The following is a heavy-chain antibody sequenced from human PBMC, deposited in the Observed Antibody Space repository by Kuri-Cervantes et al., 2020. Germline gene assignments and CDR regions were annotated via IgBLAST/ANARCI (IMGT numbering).Heavy chain of an antibody. CDR1: GFTFSSYG. CDR3: ARVAYYDILTTHGAFDI. J-gene: IGHJ3*02. D-gene: IGHD3-9*01. V-gene: IGHV3-30*19. CDR2: IWYDGSNK. Sequence: GESLKISCAAFGFTFSSYGMHWVRQAPGKGLEWVAVIWYDGSNKYYADSVKGRFTISRDNSKNTLYLQMNSLRAEDTAVYYCARVAYYDILTTHGAFDIWGQGTMVTVSS.